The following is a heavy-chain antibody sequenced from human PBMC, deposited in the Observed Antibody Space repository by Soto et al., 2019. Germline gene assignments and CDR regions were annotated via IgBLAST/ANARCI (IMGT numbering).Heavy chain of an antibody. CDR2: IYYSGST. Sequence: SVPLSLTCSLTSASISSTCRYWGWIRQPPGKGLEWIGSIYYSGSTYYNPSLKSRVTISVDTSKNQFSLKLSSVTAADTAVYYCARRRDYYYGMDVWGQGTTVT. V-gene: IGHV4-39*01. CDR3: ARRRDYYYGMDV. J-gene: IGHJ6*02. CDR1: SASISSTCRY.